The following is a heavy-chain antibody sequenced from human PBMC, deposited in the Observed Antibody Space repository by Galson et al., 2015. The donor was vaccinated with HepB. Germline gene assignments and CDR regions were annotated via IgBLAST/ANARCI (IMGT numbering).Heavy chain of an antibody. Sequence: SVKVSCKVSGGTFSSYDVSWVRQAPGQGLEWMGVSIRSHGIANCAQKFQGRVTITADKSTNTFYMELMSLRSDDTAVYYCARDRREGYDFGSGYYEMGYFDYWGQGTLVTVSS. D-gene: IGHD3-3*01. J-gene: IGHJ4*02. CDR2: SIRSHGIA. CDR1: GGTFSSYD. V-gene: IGHV1-69*10. CDR3: ARDRREGYDFGSGYYEMGYFDY.